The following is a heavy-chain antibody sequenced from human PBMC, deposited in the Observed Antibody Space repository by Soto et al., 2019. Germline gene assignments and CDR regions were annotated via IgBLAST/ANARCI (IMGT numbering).Heavy chain of an antibody. V-gene: IGHV3-7*04. Sequence: EVQLVESGGDLVQPGGSLILSCTSSGFTFSTYWMTWVRQAPGKGLEWVANINEDGDVKYYVDSVKGRFTISRDNAKNSLYLQMNSLRAEDTAVYYCARDPLRRFDSWGQGTLVTVSS. CDR1: GFTFSTYW. D-gene: IGHD5-12*01. CDR3: ARDPLRRFDS. CDR2: INEDGDVK. J-gene: IGHJ4*02.